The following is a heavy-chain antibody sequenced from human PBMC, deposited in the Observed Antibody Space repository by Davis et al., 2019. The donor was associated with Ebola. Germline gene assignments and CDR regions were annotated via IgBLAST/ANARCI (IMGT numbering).Heavy chain of an antibody. D-gene: IGHD3-10*01. J-gene: IGHJ4*02. CDR1: GGAITSNFYY. Sequence: SETLSLTCSVSGGAITSNFYYWGWIRQPPGKGLEWIGSIYYSGSAYSKPSLKSRVTISVDASKNQFSLKLSSVTAEDTAVYYCARHSMLRGVIIPFDYWGQGTLVTVSS. CDR3: ARHSMLRGVIIPFDY. CDR2: IYYSGSA. V-gene: IGHV4-39*01.